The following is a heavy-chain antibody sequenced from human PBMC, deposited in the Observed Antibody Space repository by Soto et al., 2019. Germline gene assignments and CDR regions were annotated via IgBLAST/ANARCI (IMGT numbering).Heavy chain of an antibody. CDR3: ARTHPPTTGRRHDADY. D-gene: IGHD1-1*01. CDR1: GGSISSGGYY. Sequence: QVQLQESGPGLVKPSQTLSLTCTVSGGSISSGGYYWSWIRQHPGKGLEWIGYIYYSGSTYYNPSLKSRVTISVDTSKNQFSLKLSSVTAADTAVYYCARTHPPTTGRRHDADYWGQGTLVTVSS. J-gene: IGHJ4*02. V-gene: IGHV4-31*03. CDR2: IYYSGST.